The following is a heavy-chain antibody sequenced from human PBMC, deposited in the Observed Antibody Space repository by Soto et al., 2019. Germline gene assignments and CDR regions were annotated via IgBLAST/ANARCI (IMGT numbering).Heavy chain of an antibody. V-gene: IGHV1-18*01. D-gene: IGHD1-26*01. CDR3: ARAGGGSFGGSPFDV. J-gene: IGHJ3*01. Sequence: QVQLEQSGAEVKKPGTSVKVSCKGSGYTFGDYGISWVRLTSGQGLVWRGWISAYSGNTEYAPKVQDRVTMTTDTSTSTVYMDLMRLSSDDTAVYYCARAGGGSFGGSPFDVWGQGTKVSVSS. CDR1: GYTFGDYG. CDR2: ISAYSGNT.